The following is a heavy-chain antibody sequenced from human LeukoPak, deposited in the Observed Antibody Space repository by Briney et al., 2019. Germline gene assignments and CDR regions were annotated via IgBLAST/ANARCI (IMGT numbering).Heavy chain of an antibody. J-gene: IGHJ4*02. CDR3: ARGDYGDYGIYFDY. CDR1: GGSISSSSYY. V-gene: IGHV4-39*07. D-gene: IGHD4-17*01. Sequence: PSETLSLTCTVSGGSISSSSYYWGWIRQPPGKGLEWIGSIYYSGSPYYNPSLQSRVTISLDTSKNQLSLKLSSVTAADTAVYYCARGDYGDYGIYFDYWGQGTLVTVSS. CDR2: IYYSGSP.